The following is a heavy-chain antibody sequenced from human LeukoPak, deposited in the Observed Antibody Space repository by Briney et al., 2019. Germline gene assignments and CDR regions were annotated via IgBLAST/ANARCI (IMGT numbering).Heavy chain of an antibody. V-gene: IGHV3-43*01. Sequence: GGSLRLSCAASGFTFDDYTMHWVRQAPGKGLEWVSLISWDGGSTYYADSVKGRFTISRDNSKNTLYLQMNSLRAEDTAVYYCAKGGELSDYYYYYYMDVWGKGTTVTVSS. CDR2: ISWDGGST. D-gene: IGHD3-16*02. CDR1: GFTFDDYT. J-gene: IGHJ6*03. CDR3: AKGGELSDYYYYYYMDV.